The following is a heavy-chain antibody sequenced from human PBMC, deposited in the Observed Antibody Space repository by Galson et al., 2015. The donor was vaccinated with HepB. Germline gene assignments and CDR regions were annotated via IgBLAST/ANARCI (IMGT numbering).Heavy chain of an antibody. V-gene: IGHV5-51*01. CDR2: IYPGDSDT. D-gene: IGHD3-10*01. J-gene: IGHJ6*02. Sequence: QSGAEVKKPGESLKISCKGSGYSFTSYWIGWVRQMPGKGLEWMGIIYPGDSDTRYSPSFQGQVTISADKSISTAYLQWSSLKASDTAMYYCARQATMVRGVRPYYYYGMDVWGQGTTVTVSS. CDR1: GYSFTSYW. CDR3: ARQATMVRGVRPYYYYGMDV.